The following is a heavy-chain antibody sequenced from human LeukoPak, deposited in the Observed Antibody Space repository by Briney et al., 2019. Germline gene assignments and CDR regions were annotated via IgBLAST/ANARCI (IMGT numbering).Heavy chain of an antibody. CDR2: IKEDGSEK. V-gene: IGHV3-7*01. J-gene: IGHJ4*02. CDR3: ASGEDYDSSGYRYFDY. Sequence: GGSLRLSCAASGFTFSSYWMTWVRQAPGKGLEWVANIKEDGSEKYYVDSVKGRFTISRDNAENSLYLQMNSLRAEDTAVYYCASGEDYDSSGYRYFDYWGQGTLVTVSS. D-gene: IGHD3-22*01. CDR1: GFTFSSYW.